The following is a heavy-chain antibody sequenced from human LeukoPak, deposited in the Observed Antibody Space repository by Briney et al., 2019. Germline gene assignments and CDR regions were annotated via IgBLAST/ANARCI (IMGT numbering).Heavy chain of an antibody. CDR2: ISSSSSYI. CDR1: GFTFSSYS. D-gene: IGHD4-23*01. V-gene: IGHV3-21*01. Sequence: GGSLRLSCAASGFTFSSYSMNWVRQAPGKGLEWVSSISSSSSYIYYADSVKDRFTTSRDNAKNSLYLQMNSLRAEDTAVYYCANLLRWEPYWGQGTLVTVSS. J-gene: IGHJ4*02. CDR3: ANLLRWEPY.